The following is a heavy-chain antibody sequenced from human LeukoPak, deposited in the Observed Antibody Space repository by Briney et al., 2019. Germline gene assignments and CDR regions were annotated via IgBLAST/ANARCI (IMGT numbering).Heavy chain of an antibody. V-gene: IGHV3-23*01. D-gene: IGHD6-13*01. CDR2: ISGSGDNT. CDR1: GFTFSSYA. J-gene: IGHJ4*02. Sequence: PGGSLRLSCAASGFTFSSYAMNWVRQAPGKGLEWVSGISGSGDNTYYADSVKGRFTISRDNSKNTLYPQMNSLRAEDTAVYYCAKVRSGDIAAALNCWGQGTLVPVSS. CDR3: AKVRSGDIAAALNC.